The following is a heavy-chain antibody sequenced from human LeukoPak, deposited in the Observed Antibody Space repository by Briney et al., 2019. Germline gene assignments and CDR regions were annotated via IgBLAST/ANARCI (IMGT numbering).Heavy chain of an antibody. Sequence: ASVKVSCKASGGTFSSFGFSWVRQAPGQGLEWMGWVSAYNGNTNYAQKLQGRVTMTTDTSTSTAYMELRSLRSDDTAVYYCASGSGSPYYFDYWGQGTLVTVSS. J-gene: IGHJ4*02. CDR1: GGTFSSFG. CDR2: VSAYNGNT. V-gene: IGHV1-18*01. CDR3: ASGSGSPYYFDY. D-gene: IGHD3-10*01.